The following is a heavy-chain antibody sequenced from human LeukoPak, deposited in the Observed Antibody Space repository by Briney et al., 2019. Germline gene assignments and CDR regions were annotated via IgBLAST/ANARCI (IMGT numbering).Heavy chain of an antibody. CDR2: IYTSGST. CDR1: GGSISGYY. V-gene: IGHV4-4*07. D-gene: IGHD2-21*02. CDR3: ARVRQGDGYYYYYGMDV. J-gene: IGHJ6*02. Sequence: SETLSPTCTVSGGSISGYYWSWIRQPAGKGLEWIGRIYTSGSTNYNPSLKSRVTISVDTSKNQFSLKLSSVTAADTAVYYCARVRQGDGYYYYYGMDVWGQGTTVTVSS.